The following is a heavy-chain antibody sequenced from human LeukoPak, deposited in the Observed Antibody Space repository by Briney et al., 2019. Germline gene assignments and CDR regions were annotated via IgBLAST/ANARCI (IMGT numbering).Heavy chain of an antibody. CDR3: ATVTVVVPAAIRYFDL. Sequence: SETLSLTCAVSGGSISSSNWWSWVRQPPGKGLEWIGEIYHSGSTNYNPSLKSRVTISVDKSKNQFSLKLSSVTAADTAVYYCATVTVVVPAAIRYFDLWGRGNLVTVSS. CDR2: IYHSGST. D-gene: IGHD2-2*01. J-gene: IGHJ2*01. CDR1: GGSISSSNW. V-gene: IGHV4-4*02.